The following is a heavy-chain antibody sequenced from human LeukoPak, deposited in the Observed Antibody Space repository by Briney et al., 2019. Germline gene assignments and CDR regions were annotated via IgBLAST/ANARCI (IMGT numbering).Heavy chain of an antibody. D-gene: IGHD2-15*01. CDR1: GYTFTSYG. CDR2: ISAYNGNT. CDR3: AKNIVVVPAARSNYYYGMDV. Sequence: PGASVKVSCKASGYTFTSYGISWVRQAPGQGLEWMGWISAYNGNTNYAQKLQGRVTMTTDTSTSTAYMELSRLRSDVTAIYYCAKNIVVVPAARSNYYYGMDVWGQGTTVTVSS. J-gene: IGHJ6*02. V-gene: IGHV1-18*01.